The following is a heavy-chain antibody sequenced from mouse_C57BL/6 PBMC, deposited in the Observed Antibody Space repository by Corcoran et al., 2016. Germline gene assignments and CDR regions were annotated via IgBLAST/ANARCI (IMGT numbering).Heavy chain of an antibody. CDR2: INPNNGGT. CDR1: GYTFTDYY. CDR3: ARDYSNYYAMDY. D-gene: IGHD2-5*01. J-gene: IGHJ4*01. Sequence: EVQLQQSGPELVKPGASVKISCKASGYTFTDYYRNWVKQIKGKSLEWIGDINPNNGGTSYNQKFKGKATLTVEKSSSTAYMELRSLTSEDSAVYYCARDYSNYYAMDYWGQGTSVTVSS. V-gene: IGHV1-26*01.